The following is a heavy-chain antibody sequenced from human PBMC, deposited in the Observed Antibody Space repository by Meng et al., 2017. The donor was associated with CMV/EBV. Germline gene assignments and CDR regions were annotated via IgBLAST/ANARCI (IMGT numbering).Heavy chain of an antibody. CDR3: ARDLWRIIAVAEGGGDY. CDR2: ISYDGSNK. Sequence: GGSLRLSCAASGFTVSSNYMSWVRQAPGKGLEWVAVISYDGSNKYYADSVKGRFTISRDNSKNTLYLQMNSVRAEDTAVYYCARDLWRIIAVAEGGGDYWGQGTLVTVSS. J-gene: IGHJ4*02. CDR1: GFTVSSNY. V-gene: IGHV3-30*03. D-gene: IGHD6-19*01.